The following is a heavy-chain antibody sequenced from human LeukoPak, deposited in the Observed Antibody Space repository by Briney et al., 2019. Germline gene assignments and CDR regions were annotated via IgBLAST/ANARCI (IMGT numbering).Heavy chain of an antibody. Sequence: GGSLRLSCAASGFTFSSYWMTWVRQAPGKGLEWVANIKKDGSEKYYVDSVKGRFTISRDNAKNSLYLQMNSLRAEDTAVYYCARGRSITILRGVAISDGFDIWGQGTKATVS. CDR1: GFTFSSYW. CDR3: ARGRSITILRGVAISDGFDI. CDR2: IKKDGSEK. J-gene: IGHJ3*02. V-gene: IGHV3-7*02. D-gene: IGHD3-10*01.